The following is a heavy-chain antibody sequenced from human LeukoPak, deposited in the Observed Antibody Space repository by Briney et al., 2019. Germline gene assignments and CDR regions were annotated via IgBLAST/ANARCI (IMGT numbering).Heavy chain of an antibody. CDR1: GGSFSGYY. V-gene: IGHV4-34*01. J-gene: IGHJ4*02. Sequence: SETPSPTCAVYGGSFSGYYWSWIRQPPGKGLEWIGEINHSGSTNYNPSLKSRVTISVDTSKNQFSLKLSSVTAADTAVYYCASRGELEDYWGQGTLVTVSS. D-gene: IGHD1-26*01. CDR2: INHSGST. CDR3: ASRGELEDY.